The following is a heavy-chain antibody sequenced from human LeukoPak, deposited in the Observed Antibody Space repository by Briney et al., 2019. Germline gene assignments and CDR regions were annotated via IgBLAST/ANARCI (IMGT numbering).Heavy chain of an antibody. V-gene: IGHV4-59*12. CDR3: ARDIPTGVIIDY. D-gene: IGHD3-10*01. CDR2: IYYSGST. Sequence: SETLSLTCTVSGGSISSYYWSWIRQPPGKGLEWIGYIYYSGSTNYNPSLKSRVTISVDTSKNQFSLKLSSVTAADTAVYYCARDIPTGVIIDYWGQGTLVTVSX. J-gene: IGHJ4*02. CDR1: GGSISSYY.